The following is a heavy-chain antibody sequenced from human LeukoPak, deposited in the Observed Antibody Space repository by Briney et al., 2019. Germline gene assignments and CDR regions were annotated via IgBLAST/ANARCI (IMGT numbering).Heavy chain of an antibody. CDR3: SRDLGTTETGDDY. J-gene: IGHJ4*02. Sequence: GGSLRLSCATSGFTFGDYPMNWVRQRPGKGLEWVGIIRSRTKGGTTDYAASVKGSFTISRDDSKATVYLQMDSLKTEDTAVYYCSRDLGTTETGDDYWGQGTLVTVSS. D-gene: IGHD4-17*01. CDR2: IRSRTKGGTT. V-gene: IGHV3-49*04. CDR1: GFTFGDYP.